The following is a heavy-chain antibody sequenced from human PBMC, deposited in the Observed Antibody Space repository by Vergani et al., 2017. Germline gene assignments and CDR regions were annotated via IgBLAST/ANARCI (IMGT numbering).Heavy chain of an antibody. Sequence: QVKLQESGPGLVKPSETLSLTCTVSGDSVNSYYWSCIRQPPGKGLEWMGYVSFRGDTSYDPYVKGRMTISLNTSSNQFSLKLSSVTAADTAVYYCARGPYYYDSGSYYSRLDYWGQGTLVTVSS. CDR2: VSFRGDT. J-gene: IGHJ4*02. D-gene: IGHD3-10*01. CDR3: ARGPYYYDSGSYYSRLDY. V-gene: IGHV4-59*02. CDR1: GDSVNSYY.